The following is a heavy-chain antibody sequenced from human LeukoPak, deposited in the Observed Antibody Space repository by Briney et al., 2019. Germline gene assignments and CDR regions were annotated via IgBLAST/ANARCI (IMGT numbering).Heavy chain of an antibody. CDR2: INHSGST. Sequence: SETLSLTCAVYGGSFSGYYWSWIRQPPGKGLEWIGEINHSGSTNYNPSLKSRVTISVDTSKNQFSLKLSPVTAADTAVYYCAREDYWGQGTLVTVSS. CDR1: GGSFSGYY. CDR3: AREDY. V-gene: IGHV4-34*01. J-gene: IGHJ4*02.